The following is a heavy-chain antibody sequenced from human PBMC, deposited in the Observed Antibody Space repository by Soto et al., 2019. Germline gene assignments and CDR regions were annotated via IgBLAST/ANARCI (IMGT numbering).Heavy chain of an antibody. V-gene: IGHV3-53*01. D-gene: IGHD1-1*01. CDR3: ATWHEREHAYDV. J-gene: IGHJ3*01. CDR2: LYDVDGS. Sequence: DVQLVESGGGLIQPGESLRLSCAAFGLTISGKKYVAWVRQAPGKGLEWVSALYDVDGSFYADSVKGRFTTSSDSSKTTLYLQMNDLRPDYTAVYYCATWHEREHAYDVWGQGTTVTVSS. CDR1: GLTISGKKY.